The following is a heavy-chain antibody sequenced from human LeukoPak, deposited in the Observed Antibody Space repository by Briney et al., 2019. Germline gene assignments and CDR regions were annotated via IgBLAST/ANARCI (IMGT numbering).Heavy chain of an antibody. CDR1: GFTFSSYS. D-gene: IGHD1-1*01. CDR3: ARCTTGKTFGSLREIKKSREIDY. Sequence: GGSLRLSCAASGFTFSSYSMNWVRQAPGKGLEWVSSISSSSSYINYADSVRGRFTISRDNAKNSLFLQMDSLRGEDTAVYYCARCTTGKTFGSLREIKKSREIDYWGQGTLITVSS. CDR2: ISSSSSYI. V-gene: IGHV3-21*01. J-gene: IGHJ4*02.